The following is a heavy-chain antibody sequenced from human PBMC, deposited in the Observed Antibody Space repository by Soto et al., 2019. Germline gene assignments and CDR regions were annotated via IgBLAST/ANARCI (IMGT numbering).Heavy chain of an antibody. Sequence: QVQLVESGGGVVQPGRSPRLSCAASGFTFSSYGMHWVRQAPGKGLEWVAVISYDGSNKYYADSVKGRFTISRDNSKNTLYLQMNSLRAEDTAVYYCAKVRGVVRGWYFDLWGRGTLVTVSS. CDR3: AKVRGVVRGWYFDL. V-gene: IGHV3-30*18. CDR2: ISYDGSNK. CDR1: GFTFSSYG. D-gene: IGHD3-10*01. J-gene: IGHJ2*01.